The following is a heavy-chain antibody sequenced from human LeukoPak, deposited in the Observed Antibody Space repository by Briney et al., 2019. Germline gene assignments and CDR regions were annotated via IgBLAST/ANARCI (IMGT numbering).Heavy chain of an antibody. CDR1: GGYISGHY. D-gene: IGHD3-16*01. Sequence: PSETLSLTCTVSGGYISGHYWSWIRQPPGKGLEWIGYIYYSGSTNYNPSLKSRVTISVDMSKNQFSLKVNSMTAADTAVYYCAKHLTNAYYDMIWFDPWGQGTLVTVSS. V-gene: IGHV4-59*11. CDR3: AKHLTNAYYDMIWFDP. CDR2: IYYSGST. J-gene: IGHJ5*02.